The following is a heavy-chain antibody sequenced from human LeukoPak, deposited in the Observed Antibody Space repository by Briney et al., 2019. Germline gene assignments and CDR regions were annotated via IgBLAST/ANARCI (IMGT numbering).Heavy chain of an antibody. CDR1: GGSISSYC. CDR2: IYTSGST. Sequence: SETLSLTCTVSGGSISSYCWSWIRQPAGKGLEWIGRIYTSGSTNYNPSLKSRVTMSVDTSKNQFSLKLSSVTAADTAVYYCARDGVSSSWTYYYYYGMDVWGQGTTVTVSS. V-gene: IGHV4-4*07. D-gene: IGHD6-13*01. J-gene: IGHJ6*02. CDR3: ARDGVSSSWTYYYYYGMDV.